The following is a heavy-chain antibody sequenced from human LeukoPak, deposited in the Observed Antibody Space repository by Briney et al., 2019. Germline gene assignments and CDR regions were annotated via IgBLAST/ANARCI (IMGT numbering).Heavy chain of an antibody. CDR3: ARDLMGIAYRGAFYY. D-gene: IGHD6-13*01. CDR1: GFTFSSYW. J-gene: IGHJ4*02. V-gene: IGHV3-7*01. CDR2: MKQDGSEK. Sequence: PGGSLRLSCAASGFTFSSYWMSWVRQAPGKGLEWVANMKQDGSEKYYVDSVKGRFTISRDNAKNSLYLQMNSLRAEDTAVYYCARDLMGIAYRGAFYYWGQGTLVTVSS.